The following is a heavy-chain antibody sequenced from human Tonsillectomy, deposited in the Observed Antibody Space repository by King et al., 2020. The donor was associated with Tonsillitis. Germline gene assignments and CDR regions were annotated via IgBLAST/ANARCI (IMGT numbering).Heavy chain of an antibody. J-gene: IGHJ6*03. Sequence: VQLVESGAEVKKPGASVKVSCKASGYTFTSYGISWVRQAPGQGLEWMGWISPYNGNPNYAQNLQGRVTMTTDTSTSTAYMELRSLRSDDTAVYFCARGWGSSGWHNYYYYYMDVWGKGTTVTVSS. CDR1: GYTFTSYG. D-gene: IGHD6-19*01. CDR2: ISPYNGNP. V-gene: IGHV1-18*01. CDR3: ARGWGSSGWHNYYYYYMDV.